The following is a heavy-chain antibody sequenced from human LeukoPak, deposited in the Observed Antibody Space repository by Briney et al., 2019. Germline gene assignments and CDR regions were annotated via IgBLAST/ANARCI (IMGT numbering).Heavy chain of an antibody. CDR3: ARGGWSLGYCSSSSCLDWFDP. CDR2: INPNSGDT. D-gene: IGHD2-2*01. J-gene: IGHJ5*02. V-gene: IGHV1-2*02. Sequence: ASVKVSCKASRYTFTDYYMHWVRQAPGQGLEWMGWINPNSGDTNYAQKFQGRVTMTRDTSISTAYMELSRLRSDDTAVYYCARGGWSLGYCSSSSCLDWFDPWGQGTLVTVSS. CDR1: RYTFTDYY.